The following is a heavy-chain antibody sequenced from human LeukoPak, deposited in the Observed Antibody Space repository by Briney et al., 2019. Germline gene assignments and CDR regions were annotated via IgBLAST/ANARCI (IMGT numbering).Heavy chain of an antibody. CDR1: GGSFSGYY. CDR3: ARDIQYGMDV. J-gene: IGHJ6*02. CDR2: INHSGST. Sequence: SETLSLTCAVYGGSFSGYYWSWIRQPPGKGLEWIGEINHSGSTNYNPSLKSRVTISVDTSKNQFSLKLGSVTAADTAVYYCARDIQYGMDVWGQGTTVTVSS. V-gene: IGHV4-34*01.